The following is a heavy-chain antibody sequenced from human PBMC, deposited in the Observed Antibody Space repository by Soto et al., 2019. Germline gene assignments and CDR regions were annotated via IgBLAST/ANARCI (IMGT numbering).Heavy chain of an antibody. D-gene: IGHD7-27*01. J-gene: IGHJ3*02. CDR3: ARENWGKAFDI. CDR1: GFTFSSYG. V-gene: IGHV3-23*01. Sequence: GSLRLSCAAPGFTFSSYGMSWVRQAPGKGLEWVSIISGSGENTHYADSVKGRFTISRDNSKNTLYLQVNSLRAEDAALYYCARENWGKAFDIWGQGTMVTVSS. CDR2: ISGSGENT.